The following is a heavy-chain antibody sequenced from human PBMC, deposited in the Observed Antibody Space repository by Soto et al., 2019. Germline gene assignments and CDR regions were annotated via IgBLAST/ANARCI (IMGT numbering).Heavy chain of an antibody. D-gene: IGHD2-2*01. J-gene: IGHJ6*03. CDR2: IYYSGST. CDR3: ARQGSSYCSSTSCPTEYYYYYYMDV. Sequence: LVTLSLTYTVADGYISSYYWSWIRQPPGKGLEWIGYIYYSGSTNYNPSLKSRVTISVDTSKNQFSLKLGSVTAADTAVYYCARQGSSYCSSTSCPTEYYYYYYMDVWGKGTTVTVSS. CDR1: DGYISSYY. V-gene: IGHV4-59*08.